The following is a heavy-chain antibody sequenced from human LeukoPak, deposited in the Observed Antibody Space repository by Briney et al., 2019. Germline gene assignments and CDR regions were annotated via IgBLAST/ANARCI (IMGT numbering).Heavy chain of an antibody. D-gene: IGHD5-18*01. J-gene: IGHJ4*02. Sequence: ETLSLTCAVYGGSFSGYYWSWIRQPPGKGLEWVANIKKDGTEKKYVDSVKGRFTISRDNAKNSLYLQMNSLRAEDTAIYYCATYRQVLLPFESWGQGTLVTVSS. CDR3: ATYRQVLLPFES. CDR2: IKKDGTEK. V-gene: IGHV3-7*03. CDR1: GGSFSGYY.